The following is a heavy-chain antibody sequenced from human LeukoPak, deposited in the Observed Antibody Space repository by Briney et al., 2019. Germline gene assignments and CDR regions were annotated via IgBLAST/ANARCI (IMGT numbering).Heavy chain of an antibody. CDR2: ICYSGNT. CDR1: GGSISSSSYY. CDR3: ANSANYGGHSGYFDY. V-gene: IGHV4-39*01. Sequence: SETLSLTCTVSGGSISSSSYYWGWIRQPPGKGLEWIGSICYSGNTYYNPSLKSRVTISIDTSKNQFSLKLSSVTAADTAVYYCANSANYGGHSGYFDYWGQGTLVTVSS. D-gene: IGHD4-23*01. J-gene: IGHJ4*02.